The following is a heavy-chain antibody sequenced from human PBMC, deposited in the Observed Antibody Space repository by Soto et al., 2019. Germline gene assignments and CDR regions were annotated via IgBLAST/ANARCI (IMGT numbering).Heavy chain of an antibody. CDR1: GYTFTSYG. CDR2: ISAYNGNT. V-gene: IGHV1-18*01. CDR3: ARGPDYGDYEDYYGMDV. Sequence: QVQLVQSGAEVKKPGASVKVSCKASGYTFTSYGISWVRQAPGQGLEWMGWISAYNGNTNYAQRLQGRVTMTTDTSTGTAYMELRSLRSDDTAVYCCARGPDYGDYEDYYGMDVWGHGITVTVSS. J-gene: IGHJ6*02. D-gene: IGHD4-17*01.